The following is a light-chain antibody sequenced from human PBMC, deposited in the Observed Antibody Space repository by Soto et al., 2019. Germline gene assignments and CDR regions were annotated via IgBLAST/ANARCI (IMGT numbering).Light chain of an antibody. V-gene: IGKV3D-20*02. J-gene: IGKJ3*01. CDR1: QSVRSSH. CDR3: QQRADWPAT. CDR2: GAS. Sequence: EIVLTQSPGTLSLSPGERATLSCRTSQSVRSSHLAWYQQKSGQAPRLLIYGASSRATGIPDRFSGSGSGTDFTLTITRLEPEDFAVYYCQQRADWPATFGPGTKVD.